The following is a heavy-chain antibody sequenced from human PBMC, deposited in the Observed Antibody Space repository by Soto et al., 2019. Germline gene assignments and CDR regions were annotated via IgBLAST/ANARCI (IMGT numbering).Heavy chain of an antibody. D-gene: IGHD5-18*01. V-gene: IGHV3-33*08. J-gene: IGHJ4*02. CDR2: IWYDGSNK. CDR3: ARDSPADTAMVPFDY. Sequence: GGSLRLSCAASGFTFSSHGMHWVRQAPGKGLEWVAVIWYDGSNKYYADSVKGRFTISRDNSKNTLYLQMNSLRAEDTAVYYCARDSPADTAMVPFDYWGQGPLVTVYS. CDR1: GFTFSSHG.